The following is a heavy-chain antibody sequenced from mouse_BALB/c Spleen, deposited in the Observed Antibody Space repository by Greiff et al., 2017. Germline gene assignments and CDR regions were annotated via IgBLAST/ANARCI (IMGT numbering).Heavy chain of an antibody. CDR1: GFAFSSYD. CDR3: ARHDPFDY. V-gene: IGHV5-12-1*01. J-gene: IGHJ2*01. Sequence: EVKLEESGGGLVKPGGSLKLSCAASGFAFSSYDMSWVRQTPEKRLEWVAYISSGGGSTYYPDTVKGRFTISRDNAKNTLYLQMSSLKSEDTAMYYCARHDPFDYGGQGTTLTVSS. CDR2: ISSGGGST.